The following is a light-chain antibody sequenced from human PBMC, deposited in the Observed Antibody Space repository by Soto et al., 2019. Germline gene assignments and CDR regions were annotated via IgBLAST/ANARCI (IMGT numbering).Light chain of an antibody. J-gene: IGLJ2*01. Sequence: QSALTQPASVSGSPGQWFTISCAGTNSDVGNYNLVSWYQHHPGKAPRLIIYAVSKRPSGISDRFSGSKSGSTASLTISGLQPEDEADYHCCSYAGNTTFKFGGGTKLTVL. V-gene: IGLV2-23*02. CDR3: CSYAGNTTFK. CDR2: AVS. CDR1: NSDVGNYNL.